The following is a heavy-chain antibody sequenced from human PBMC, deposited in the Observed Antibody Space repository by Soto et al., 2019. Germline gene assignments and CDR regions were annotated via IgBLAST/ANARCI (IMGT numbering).Heavy chain of an antibody. CDR1: GFTFSSYA. J-gene: IGHJ4*02. Sequence: EVQLLESGGGLVQPGESLRLSCAASGFTFSSYAMSWVRQAPGKGLEWVSVISGSDDSTYYADSVKGRFTISRDNSKDTLYLQMNSLGAEDTAVYYCAKSISSSTFDYWGQGTLVTVSS. CDR2: ISGSDDST. V-gene: IGHV3-23*01. CDR3: AKSISSSTFDY. D-gene: IGHD6-6*01.